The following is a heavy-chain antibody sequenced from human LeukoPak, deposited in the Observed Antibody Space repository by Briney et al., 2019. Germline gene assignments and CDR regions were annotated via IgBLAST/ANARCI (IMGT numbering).Heavy chain of an antibody. CDR2: IYTSGST. J-gene: IGHJ4*02. Sequence: PSETLSLTCAVSGYSISSGYYWSWIRQPAGKGLEWIGRIYTSGSTNYNPSLKSRVTMSVDTSKNQFSLKLSSVTAADTAVYYCARAGYCSSTSCYNFDYWGQGTLVTVSS. CDR1: GYSISSGYY. D-gene: IGHD2-2*01. V-gene: IGHV4-4*07. CDR3: ARAGYCSSTSCYNFDY.